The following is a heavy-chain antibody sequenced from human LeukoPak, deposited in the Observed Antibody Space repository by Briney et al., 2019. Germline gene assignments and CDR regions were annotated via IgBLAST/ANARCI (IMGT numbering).Heavy chain of an antibody. CDR3: ARSGYYDTSGSRDAFDI. Sequence: SETLSLTCTVSGDSIISGSYYWSWIRQPAGKGLEWIGRIYTRGSTNYNSSLKSRVTISVDTSKNQFSLKLSSVTAADTAVYYCARSGYYDTSGSRDAFDIWGQGTTVTVSS. CDR2: IYTRGST. V-gene: IGHV4-61*02. J-gene: IGHJ3*02. D-gene: IGHD3-22*01. CDR1: GDSIISGSYY.